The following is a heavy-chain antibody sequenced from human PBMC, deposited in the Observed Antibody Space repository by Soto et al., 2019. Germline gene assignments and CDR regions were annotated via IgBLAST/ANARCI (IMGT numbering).Heavy chain of an antibody. Sequence: QVQLQESGPGLVKPSGTLSLTCGVSGDSITSTSYWSWVRQPPGKGLEWIGEIYHSGGTNSNPSLKRRFTMSVDKSKNHFSLRLSSVTAADTALYYCARVSKDASVYYYGAFDIWGQGTMFTVSS. CDR2: IYHSGGT. D-gene: IGHD3-22*01. CDR1: GDSITSTSY. J-gene: IGHJ3*02. CDR3: ARVSKDASVYYYGAFDI. V-gene: IGHV4-4*02.